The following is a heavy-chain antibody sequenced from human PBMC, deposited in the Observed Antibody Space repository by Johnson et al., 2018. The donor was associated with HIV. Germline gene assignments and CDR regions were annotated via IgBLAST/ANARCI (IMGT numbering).Heavy chain of an antibody. J-gene: IGHJ3*02. Sequence: QLVESGGVVVQPGGSLRLSCAASGFAFDDYAMHWVRQAPGKGLEWVSLISWDGGSTYYADSVKGRFTISRDNSKNSLYLQMNSLRAEDTALYYCAKDMGYSGSYFDAFDMWGQGTLVTDSS. D-gene: IGHD1-26*01. CDR1: GFAFDDYA. V-gene: IGHV3-43D*03. CDR3: AKDMGYSGSYFDAFDM. CDR2: ISWDGGST.